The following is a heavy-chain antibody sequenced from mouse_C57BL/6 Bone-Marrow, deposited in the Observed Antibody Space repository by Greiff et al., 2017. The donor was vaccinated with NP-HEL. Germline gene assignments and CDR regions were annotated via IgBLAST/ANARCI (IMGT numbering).Heavy chain of an antibody. Sequence: QVQLQQSGAELARPGASVKLSCKASGYTFTSYGISWVKQRTGQGLEWIGEIYPRSGNTYYTEKFKGKATLTADKSSSTAYMELRSLTSEDSAVYFCARLYYYGSSSDYWGQGTTLTVSS. CDR1: GYTFTSYG. CDR3: ARLYYYGSSSDY. V-gene: IGHV1-81*01. CDR2: IYPRSGNT. D-gene: IGHD1-1*01. J-gene: IGHJ2*01.